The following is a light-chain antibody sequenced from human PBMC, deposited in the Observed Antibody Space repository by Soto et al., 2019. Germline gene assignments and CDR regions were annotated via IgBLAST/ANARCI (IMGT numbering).Light chain of an antibody. V-gene: IGLV2-23*02. CDR1: SSDVGRCNL. Sequence: QSALTQPASVSGSPGQSITISCTGSSSDVGRCNLVSWYQQHPGTAPKLMIYDVSNRPSGVSNRFSGSKSGNTASLTISGLQAEDEADYYCRSYAGSTTFVVFGGGTKLTVL. CDR2: DVS. J-gene: IGLJ2*01. CDR3: RSYAGSTTFVV.